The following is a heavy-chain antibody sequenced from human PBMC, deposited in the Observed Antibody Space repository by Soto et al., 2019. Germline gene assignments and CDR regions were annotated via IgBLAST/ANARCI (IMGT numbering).Heavy chain of an antibody. D-gene: IGHD4-17*01. CDR3: AREDFYGDYNLDY. Sequence: GGSLRLSCAASGFTFSSYAMHWVRQAPGKGLEWVAVISYDGSNKYYADSVKGRFTISRDNSKNTLYLQMNSLRAEDTAVYYCAREDFYGDYNLDYWGQGTLVTVSS. J-gene: IGHJ4*02. CDR2: ISYDGSNK. CDR1: GFTFSSYA. V-gene: IGHV3-30-3*01.